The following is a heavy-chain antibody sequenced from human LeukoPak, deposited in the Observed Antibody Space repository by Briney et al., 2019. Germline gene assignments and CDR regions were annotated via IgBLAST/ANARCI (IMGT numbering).Heavy chain of an antibody. D-gene: IGHD3-3*01. V-gene: IGHV3-23*01. J-gene: IGHJ4*02. Sequence: GGSLRLSCAASGFSFSSYAMSWVRQAPGKGLEWVSAISGSGGSTYYADSVKGRFTISRDNSKNTLYLQMNSLRAEDTAVYYCAKWKDSDFWSGYSVDYWGQGTLVTVSS. CDR3: AKWKDSDFWSGYSVDY. CDR1: GFSFSSYA. CDR2: ISGSGGST.